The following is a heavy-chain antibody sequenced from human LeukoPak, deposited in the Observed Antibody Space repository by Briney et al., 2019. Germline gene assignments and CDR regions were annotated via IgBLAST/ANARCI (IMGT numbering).Heavy chain of an antibody. CDR3: ARGPSPPILVVVAALDY. CDR2: ISYDGSNK. V-gene: IGHV3-30-3*01. CDR1: GFTFSSYA. D-gene: IGHD2-15*01. J-gene: IGHJ4*02. Sequence: GGSLRLSCAASGFTFSSYAMHWVRQAPGKGLEWVAVISYDGSNKYYADSVRGRFTIPRDNSRNTLYLQMNSLRGADTAVYYCARGPSPPILVVVAALDYWGQGTLVTVSS.